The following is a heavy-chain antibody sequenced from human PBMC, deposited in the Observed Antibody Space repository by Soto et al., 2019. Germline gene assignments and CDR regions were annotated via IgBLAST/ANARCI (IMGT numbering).Heavy chain of an antibody. J-gene: IGHJ4*02. D-gene: IGHD1-26*01. CDR3: ARETGGAIDY. CDR1: GDSISTSSYY. Sequence: QLQLQESGPGLLRPSETLTLTCTVSGDSISTSSYYWGWVRQPPGKGLEWIGTIYHSGSTFYKPSLRSRVTLSVDTSRNQFSLKVNSVTAADTATYYCARETGGAIDYWGQGILVTVS. V-gene: IGHV4-39*01. CDR2: IYHSGST.